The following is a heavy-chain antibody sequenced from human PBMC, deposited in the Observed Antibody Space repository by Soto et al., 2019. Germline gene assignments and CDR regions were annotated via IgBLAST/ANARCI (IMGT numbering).Heavy chain of an antibody. CDR1: GDTFTSYG. J-gene: IGHJ5*02. CDR3: ARPNSGYSLWFAP. D-gene: IGHD5-18*01. V-gene: IGHV1-18*04. CDR2: IRAYNGNT. Sequence: SGKFSCKASGDTFTSYGISWGLQAPGQGLEWMGWIRAYNGNTNYAQKLQGRVTMTTDTSTSTAYMELRSLRSDDTAVYSCARPNSGYSLWFAPWGQGTLVTV.